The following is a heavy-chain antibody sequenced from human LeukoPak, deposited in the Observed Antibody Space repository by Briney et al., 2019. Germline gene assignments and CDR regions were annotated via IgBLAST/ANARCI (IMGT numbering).Heavy chain of an antibody. CDR1: GFAFSSNW. CDR2: INSGGSGT. V-gene: IGHV3-74*01. CDR3: AKGAGLSGSWPFDY. Sequence: GGSLRLSCAASGFAFSSNWMHWVRQTPGKGLVWVSRINSGGSGTSYADSVEGRFTISRDNAKNTLYLQMNSLRVEDTAVYYCAKGAGLSGSWPFDYWGQGTLVTVSS. J-gene: IGHJ4*02. D-gene: IGHD6-25*01.